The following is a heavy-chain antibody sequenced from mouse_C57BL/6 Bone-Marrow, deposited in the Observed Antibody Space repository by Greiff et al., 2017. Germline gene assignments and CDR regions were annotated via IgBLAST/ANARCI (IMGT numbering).Heavy chain of an antibody. CDR3: ARDGYDRFAY. D-gene: IGHD2-2*01. CDR2: IYPGDGDT. V-gene: IGHV1-82*01. CDR1: GYAFSSSW. Sequence: VQLVESGPELVKPGASVKISCKASGYAFSSSWMNWVKQRPGKGLEWIGRIYPGDGDTNYNGKFKGKATLTADKSSSTAYMQLSSLTSEDSAVYFCARDGYDRFAYWGQGTLVTVSA. J-gene: IGHJ3*01.